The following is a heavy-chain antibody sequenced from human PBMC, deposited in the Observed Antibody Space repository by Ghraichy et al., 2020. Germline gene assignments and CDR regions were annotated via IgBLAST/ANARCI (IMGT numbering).Heavy chain of an antibody. D-gene: IGHD3-3*01. CDR1: GFTFRSYG. V-gene: IGHV3-30*18. CDR2: ISYDGSNK. CDR3: AKDSSVLRFLEYAFDI. Sequence: GGSLRLSCAASGFTFRSYGMHWVRQAPGKGLEWVAVISYDGSNKYYADSVKGRFTISRDNSKNTLYLQMNSLRAEDTAVYYCAKDSSVLRFLEYAFDIWGQGTMVTVSS. J-gene: IGHJ3*02.